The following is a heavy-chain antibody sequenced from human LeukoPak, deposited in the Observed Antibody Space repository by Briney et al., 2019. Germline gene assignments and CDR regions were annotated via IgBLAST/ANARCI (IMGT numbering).Heavy chain of an antibody. CDR2: IYTSGST. CDR3: AREGIQLWLGWFDP. J-gene: IGHJ5*02. V-gene: IGHV4-61*02. Sequence: PSQTLSLTCTVSGGSISSGSYYWSWIRQPAGKGLEWIGRIYTSGSTNYNPSLKSRVTISVDTSKNQFSLELSSVTAADTAVYYCAREGIQLWLGWFDPWGQGTLVTVSS. D-gene: IGHD5-18*01. CDR1: GGSISSGSYY.